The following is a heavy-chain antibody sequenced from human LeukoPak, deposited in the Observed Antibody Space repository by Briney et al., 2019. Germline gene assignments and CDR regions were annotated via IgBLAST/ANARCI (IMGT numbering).Heavy chain of an antibody. J-gene: IGHJ3*02. Sequence: SETLSLTCTVSGGSISSHYWSWIRQPPGKGLEWIGEINHSGSTNYNPSLKSRVTISVDTSKNQFSLKLSSVTAADTAVYYCARGQRDSSGYAFDIWGQGTMVTVSS. CDR3: ARGQRDSSGYAFDI. CDR1: GGSISSHY. D-gene: IGHD3-22*01. CDR2: INHSGST. V-gene: IGHV4-34*01.